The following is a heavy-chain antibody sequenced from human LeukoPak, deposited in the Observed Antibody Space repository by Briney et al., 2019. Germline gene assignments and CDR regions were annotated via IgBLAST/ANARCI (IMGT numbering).Heavy chain of an antibody. CDR1: GFTFSTYA. CDR3: AKDPSTSWYWYFQH. D-gene: IGHD2-8*02. V-gene: IGHV3-23*01. CDR2: ISESGGTT. Sequence: PGGSLRLSCAASGFTFSTYAMSWVRQAPGKGLEWVSGISESGGTTYYADSVKGRFTISRDNFKSTPYLQMNSLRAEDTAVYYCAKDPSTSWYWYFQHWGQGTLVTVSS. J-gene: IGHJ1*01.